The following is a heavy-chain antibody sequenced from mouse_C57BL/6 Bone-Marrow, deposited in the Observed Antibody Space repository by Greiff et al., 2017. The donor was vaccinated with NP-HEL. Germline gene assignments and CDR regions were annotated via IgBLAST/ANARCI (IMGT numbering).Heavy chain of an antibody. Sequence: VMLVESGGGLVKPGGSLKLSCAASGFTFSDYGMHWVRQAPEKGLEWVAYISSGSSTIYYADTVKGRFTISRDNAKNTLFLQMTSLRSEDTALYYCARKIYYDYDPYYFDYWGQGTTLTVSS. J-gene: IGHJ2*01. CDR3: ARKIYYDYDPYYFDY. V-gene: IGHV5-17*01. D-gene: IGHD2-4*01. CDR1: GFTFSDYG. CDR2: ISSGSSTI.